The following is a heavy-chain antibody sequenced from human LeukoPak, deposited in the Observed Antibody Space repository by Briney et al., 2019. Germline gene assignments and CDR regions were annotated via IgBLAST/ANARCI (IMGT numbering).Heavy chain of an antibody. CDR3: AKDRIIYGSGSYTSYDY. CDR2: IRYDGSNK. V-gene: IGHV3-30*02. D-gene: IGHD3-10*01. Sequence: GGSLRLSCAASGFTFSSYGVHWVRQAPGKGLEWVAFIRYDGSNKYYADSVKGRFTISRDNSKNTLYLQMNSLRAEDTAVYYCAKDRIIYGSGSYTSYDYWGQGTLVTVSS. CDR1: GFTFSSYG. J-gene: IGHJ4*02.